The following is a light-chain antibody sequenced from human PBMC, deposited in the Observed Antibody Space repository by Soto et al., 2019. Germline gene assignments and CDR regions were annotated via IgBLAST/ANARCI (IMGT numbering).Light chain of an antibody. J-gene: IGKJ4*01. V-gene: IGKV1-27*01. CDR1: QDVSNY. CDR3: HGYNSAPLT. CDR2: AAS. Sequence: DIQMTQSPSSLSASVGDRVTITCRASQDVSNYLAWYQQKPGKVPVLLIYAASSLQSGVSSRFSGSGSGTDFTLAISSLQHEDVATYYCHGYNSAPLTFGGGTKVDI.